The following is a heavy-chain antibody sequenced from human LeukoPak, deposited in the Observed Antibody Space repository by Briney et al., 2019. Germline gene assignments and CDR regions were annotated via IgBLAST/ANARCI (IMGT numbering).Heavy chain of an antibody. V-gene: IGHV4-34*01. D-gene: IGHD6-19*01. J-gene: IGHJ4*02. CDR2: INHSGST. CDR1: GFTFSSYA. CDR3: AREQWLVTLEAYYFDY. Sequence: PGGSLRLSCAASGFTFSSYAMSWIRQPPGKGLEWIGEINHSGSTNYNPSLKSRVTISVDTSKNQFSLKLSSVTAADTAVYYCAREQWLVTLEAYYFDYWGQGTLVTVSS.